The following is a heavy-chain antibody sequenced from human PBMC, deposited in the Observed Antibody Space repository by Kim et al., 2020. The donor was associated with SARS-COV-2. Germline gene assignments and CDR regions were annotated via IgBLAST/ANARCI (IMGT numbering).Heavy chain of an antibody. V-gene: IGHV1-2*02. CDR3: ARDSDPDY. J-gene: IGHJ4*02. Sequence: PTGGNTKYTQKVRGRVSMTRDTSINTAYVEWNSLASDDTAVYYCARDSDPDYWGQGTLVTVSS. CDR2: PTGGNT.